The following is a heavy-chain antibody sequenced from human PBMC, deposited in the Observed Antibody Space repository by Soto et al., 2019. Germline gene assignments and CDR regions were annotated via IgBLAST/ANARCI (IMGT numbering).Heavy chain of an antibody. CDR3: ARDLPAGDY. CDR2: IKQDGSEK. CDR1: GFTFSSYW. J-gene: IGHJ4*02. V-gene: IGHV3-7*05. Sequence: PGGSLRLSCAASGFTFSSYWMSWVRQAPGKGLEWVANIKQDGSEKYYVDSVKGRVTLTMDTSTTTVYMELSSLRFEDTAVYYCARDLPAGDYWGQGTLVTVSS.